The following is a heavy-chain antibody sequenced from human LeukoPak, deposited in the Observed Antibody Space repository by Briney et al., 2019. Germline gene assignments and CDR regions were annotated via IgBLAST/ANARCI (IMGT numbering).Heavy chain of an antibody. V-gene: IGHV3-30*18. CDR1: GLTLRSYG. Sequence: GGSLRLSCAASGLTLRSYGMHWVRQAPGKGLEWVAVISHDGSNKDYSDSVKGRFTISRDNSRNTLYLQMNSLRAEDTAVYYCANDYSNYYSYAMDVWGQETTVTVSS. D-gene: IGHD4-11*01. CDR2: ISHDGSNK. J-gene: IGHJ6*02. CDR3: ANDYSNYYSYAMDV.